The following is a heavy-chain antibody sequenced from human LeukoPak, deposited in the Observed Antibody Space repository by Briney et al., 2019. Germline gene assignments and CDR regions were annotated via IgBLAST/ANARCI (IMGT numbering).Heavy chain of an antibody. Sequence: PSETLSLTCTVSGGSISSYYWSWIRQPPGKGLEWIGYIYYSGSTNYNPSLKSRVTISVDTSKNQFSLKLSSVTAADTAVYYCARDLSYYYDSSGYYRNNAFDIWGQGTMVTVSS. J-gene: IGHJ3*02. D-gene: IGHD3-22*01. V-gene: IGHV4-59*01. CDR2: IYYSGST. CDR1: GGSISSYY. CDR3: ARDLSYYYDSSGYYRNNAFDI.